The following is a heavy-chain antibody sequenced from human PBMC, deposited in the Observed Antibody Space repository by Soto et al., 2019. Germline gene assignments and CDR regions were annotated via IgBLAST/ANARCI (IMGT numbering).Heavy chain of an antibody. D-gene: IGHD2-2*01. V-gene: IGHV3-30-3*01. J-gene: IGHJ3*02. CDR2: ISYDGSNK. CDR3: ARERHIVVVPAAGAFDI. CDR1: GFTFSSYA. Sequence: QVQLVESGGGVVQPGRSLRLSCAASGFTFSSYAMHWVRQAPGKGLEWVAVISYDGSNKYYADSVKGRFTISRDNSKSTLYLQMNSLRAEDTAVYYCARERHIVVVPAAGAFDIWGQGTMVTVSS.